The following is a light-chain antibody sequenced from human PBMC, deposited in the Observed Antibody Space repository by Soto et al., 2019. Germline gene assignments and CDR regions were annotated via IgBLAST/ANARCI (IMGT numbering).Light chain of an antibody. V-gene: IGKV1-27*01. J-gene: IGKJ4*01. CDR1: QDISPY. CDR2: SAS. Sequence: DIQMTQSPSSLPASVGARGTITCRASQDISPYVAWYQQKSGRXXEXXIYSASTLQSGVPSRFSGSGSGADVSITITSLKPEDAETYEGQKYDSGPLTFGGGTKVDIK. CDR3: QKYDSGPLT.